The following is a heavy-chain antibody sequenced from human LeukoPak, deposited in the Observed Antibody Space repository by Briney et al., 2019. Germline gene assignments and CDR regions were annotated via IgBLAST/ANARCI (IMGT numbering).Heavy chain of an antibody. D-gene: IGHD2-2*01. J-gene: IGHJ4*02. Sequence: SETLSLTCSVSSSSINTPYYWGWIRQPPGNGLELIGSVFRTGGTYYNPSLESRLSISLDTSENQFSLRLRSVTAADTAVYYCVRDRARGPADYWGQGTLVTVSS. CDR3: VRDRARGPADY. CDR2: VFRTGGT. CDR1: SSSINTPYY. V-gene: IGHV4-38-2*02.